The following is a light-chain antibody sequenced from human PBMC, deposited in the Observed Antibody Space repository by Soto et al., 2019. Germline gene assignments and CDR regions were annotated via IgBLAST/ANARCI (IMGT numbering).Light chain of an antibody. CDR2: GAS. Sequence: ELFPTQFPSTLSLSPGERTTLSGRASQSVSNNLAWYQQKPGQAPRLLIYGASTRATGIPARFSGSGSGTEFTLTISSLQSEDFAVYYCQQYIDWPVTFGQGTKVE. J-gene: IGKJ1*01. V-gene: IGKV3-15*01. CDR3: QQYIDWPVT. CDR1: QSVSNN.